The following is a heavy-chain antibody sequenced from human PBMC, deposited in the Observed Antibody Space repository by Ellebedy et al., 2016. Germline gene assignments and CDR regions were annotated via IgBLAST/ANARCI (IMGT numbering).Heavy chain of an antibody. CDR2: ISAYNGNT. Sequence: ASVKVSCKASGYTFTSYGISWVRQAPGQGLEWMGWISAYNGNTNYAQKLQGRVTMTTDTSTSTAYMELRSLRSDDTAVYYCARALPVLTGDSSMDVWGQGTTVTVSS. J-gene: IGHJ6*02. D-gene: IGHD7-27*01. V-gene: IGHV1-18*01. CDR3: ARALPVLTGDSSMDV. CDR1: GYTFTSYG.